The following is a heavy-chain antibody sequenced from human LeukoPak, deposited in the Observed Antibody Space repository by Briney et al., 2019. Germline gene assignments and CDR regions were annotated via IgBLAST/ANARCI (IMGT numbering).Heavy chain of an antibody. V-gene: IGHV4-4*07. J-gene: IGHJ5*02. CDR1: GGSISDYY. D-gene: IGHD3-10*01. CDR2: FYTSGST. CDR3: ARTHSFGSGSLNNWFDP. Sequence: PSETLSLTCTVSGGSISDYYWSWIRQPAGKGLEWIGRFYTSGSTNYNPSLKSRVTISVDKSENQFSLKLSSVTAADTAVYYCARTHSFGSGSLNNWFDPWGQGTLVTVSS.